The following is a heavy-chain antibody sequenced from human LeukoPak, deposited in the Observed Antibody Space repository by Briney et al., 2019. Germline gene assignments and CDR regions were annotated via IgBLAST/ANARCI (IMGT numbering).Heavy chain of an antibody. V-gene: IGHV1-3*01. CDR3: ARDSLYCSRTSCLSPFDY. J-gene: IGHJ4*02. D-gene: IGHD2-2*01. Sequence: GASVKVSCKASGYTFTSYAMHWVRQAPGQRLEWMGWINAGNGNTKYSQKFQGRVTITRDTSASTAYMELSSLRSEDTAVYYCARDSLYCSRTSCLSPFDYWGQGTLVTVSS. CDR2: INAGNGNT. CDR1: GYTFTSYA.